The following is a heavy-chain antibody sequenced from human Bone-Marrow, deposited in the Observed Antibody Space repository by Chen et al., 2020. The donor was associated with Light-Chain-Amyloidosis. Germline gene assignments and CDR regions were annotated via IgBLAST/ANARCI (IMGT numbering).Heavy chain of an antibody. CDR3: ARRRDGYNFDY. Sequence: EVQLEQSGPEVKKPGESLKISCKGSGYTFPNYWIGWVRQMPGKGLEWMGVIYPDDSDARYSPSFGGQVTSSADKSITTAYLQWRSLKASDTAMYYCARRRDGYNFDYLGQGTLGTVSS. CDR2: IYPDDSDA. J-gene: IGHJ4*02. CDR1: GYTFPNYW. D-gene: IGHD5-12*01. V-gene: IGHV5-51*01.